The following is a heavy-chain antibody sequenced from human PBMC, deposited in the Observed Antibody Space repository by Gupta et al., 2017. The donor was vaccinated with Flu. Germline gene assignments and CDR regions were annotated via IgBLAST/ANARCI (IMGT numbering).Heavy chain of an antibody. V-gene: IGHV4-59*01. CDR1: DGSNSSYY. J-gene: IGHJ4*02. Sequence: QLQLLDSGPALANPSDTLSLTCTVSDGSNSSYYWSWIRPPPGKGLEWIAYIYYSGTTYYHPSLKSRVTISGDTSKKQCSLRLSSVTAADTAVYYCARAPKQYCSSTTCSPYYFDYWGQGTLVTVSS. CDR2: IYYSGTT. CDR3: ARAPKQYCSSTTCSPYYFDY. D-gene: IGHD2-2*01.